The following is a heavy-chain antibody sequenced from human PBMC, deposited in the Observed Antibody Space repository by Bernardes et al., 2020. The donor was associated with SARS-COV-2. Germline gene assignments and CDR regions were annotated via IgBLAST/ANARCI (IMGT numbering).Heavy chain of an antibody. V-gene: IGHV3-66*04. J-gene: IGHJ4*02. CDR1: GFTVSSSY. D-gene: IGHD6-13*01. CDR2: IYRGGQT. Sequence: GVSLRLSCAASGFTVSSSYMSWVRQAPGKGLEWVSVIYRGGQTYYADSVKGRFTISRDNSKNSLYLQMNSLRAEDTAVYYCARRYSTNWAHDCWGQGTLVTVSS. CDR3: ARRYSTNWAHDC.